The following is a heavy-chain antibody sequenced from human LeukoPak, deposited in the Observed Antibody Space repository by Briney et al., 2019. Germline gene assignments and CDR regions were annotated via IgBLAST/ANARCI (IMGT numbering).Heavy chain of an antibody. CDR3: ARAGRYVWGSYLFDY. CDR2: IYTSGST. V-gene: IGHV4-4*07. CDR1: GGSISSYY. Sequence: PSETLSLTCTVSGGSISSYYWSWIRQPAGKGLEWIGRIYTSGSTNYNPSLKSRVTMSVDTSKNQFRLRLSSVSAADTAVYYCARAGRYVWGSYLFDYWGQGTLVTVSS. J-gene: IGHJ4*02. D-gene: IGHD3-16*01.